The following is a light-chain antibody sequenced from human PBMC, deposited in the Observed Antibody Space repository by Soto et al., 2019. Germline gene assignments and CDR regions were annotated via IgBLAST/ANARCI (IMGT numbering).Light chain of an antibody. J-gene: IGKJ1*01. CDR2: GAS. Sequence: ASQSVSSTYLAWYQQRPGQAPRLLIYGASSRATGIPDRFSGSGSGTDFTLTISRLEPEDFAVYYCQQYGSSPWTFGQGTKVDIK. CDR3: QQYGSSPWT. V-gene: IGKV3-20*01. CDR1: QSVSSTY.